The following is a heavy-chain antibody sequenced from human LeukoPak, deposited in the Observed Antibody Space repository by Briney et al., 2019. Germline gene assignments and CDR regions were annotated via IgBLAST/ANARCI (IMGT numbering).Heavy chain of an antibody. CDR1: GFTFSSYT. V-gene: IGHV3-21*01. Sequence: PGRSLRLSCAASGFTFSSYTMHWVRQAPGKGLEWVSSISSSSSYIYYAVSVKGRFTISRDNAKNSLYLQMNSLRAEDTAVYYCARDSVQYSDGYYKAPADYWGQGTLVTVSS. J-gene: IGHJ4*02. CDR2: ISSSSSYI. D-gene: IGHD3-22*01. CDR3: ARDSVQYSDGYYKAPADY.